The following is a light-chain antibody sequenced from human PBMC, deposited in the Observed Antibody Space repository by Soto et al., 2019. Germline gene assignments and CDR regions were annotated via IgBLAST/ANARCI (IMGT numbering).Light chain of an antibody. CDR3: AAGDDSLNGVV. CDR1: SSNIGSHT. CDR2: SNT. J-gene: IGLJ2*01. V-gene: IGLV1-44*01. Sequence: QSVLTQPPSASGTPGQTIAISCSGGSSNIGSHTVNWYQQLPGTAPRLLIYSNTQRPSGVTDRFSGSKSGTSASLAISGLQSAYDGDDYCAAGDDSLNGVVFGGGTKLTVL.